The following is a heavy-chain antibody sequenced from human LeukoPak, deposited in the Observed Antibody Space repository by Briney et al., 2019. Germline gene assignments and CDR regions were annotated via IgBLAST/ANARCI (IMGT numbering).Heavy chain of an antibody. D-gene: IGHD5-18*01. CDR3: ATHLLLDY. J-gene: IGHJ4*02. CDR2: IYYSGST. CDR1: GDSIRRDNYY. V-gene: IGHV4-39*01. Sequence: SETLSLTCTVSGDSIRRDNYYWGWIRQPPGKGLEWIGSIYYSGSTYYNPSLKSRVSISVDPSKSQFSLKLTSVTAADTAVYYCATHLLLDYWGQGSLVTVSS.